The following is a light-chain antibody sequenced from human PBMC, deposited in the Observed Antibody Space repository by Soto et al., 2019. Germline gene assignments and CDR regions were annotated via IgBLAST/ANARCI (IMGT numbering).Light chain of an antibody. V-gene: IGKV1-5*01. CDR3: QQYDSSPKT. CDR2: DAS. CDR1: QSISSW. J-gene: IGKJ1*01. Sequence: DIQMTQSPSTLSASVVYRVTITCRASQSISSWLAWYQQKPGKAPKLLIYDASSLESGVPSRFSGSGSGTDFTLTISRLEPEDFAVYYCQQYDSSPKTFGQGTKVDIK.